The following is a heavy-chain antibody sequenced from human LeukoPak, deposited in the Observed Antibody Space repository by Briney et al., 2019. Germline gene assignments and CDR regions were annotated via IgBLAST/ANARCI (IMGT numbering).Heavy chain of an antibody. V-gene: IGHV3-23*01. CDR2: ISNSGSST. Sequence: QAGGSLRLSCAASGFIFSDYYMSWVRQAPGKGLEWVSAISNSGSSTYYADSVKGRFTISRDNSKNTLYLQMNSLRAEDTAVYYCTSGSTGYYIFDYWGQGTLVTVSS. J-gene: IGHJ4*02. CDR3: TSGSTGYYIFDY. D-gene: IGHD3-9*01. CDR1: GFIFSDYY.